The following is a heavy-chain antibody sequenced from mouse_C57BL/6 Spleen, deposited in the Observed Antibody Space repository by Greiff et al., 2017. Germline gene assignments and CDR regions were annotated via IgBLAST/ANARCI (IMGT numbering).Heavy chain of an antibody. D-gene: IGHD3-1*01. CDR3: SQEGLSRWFAY. CDR2: IGPETGGT. Sequence: QVQLQQSGAELVRPGASVTLSCKASGYTFTDYEMYWVKQTPVHGLEWIGAIGPETGGTAYNQKFKGKAILTADKSSSTAYMELRSLTSEDSAIYYCSQEGLSRWFAYWGQGTLVTVSA. V-gene: IGHV1-15*01. J-gene: IGHJ3*01. CDR1: GYTFTDYE.